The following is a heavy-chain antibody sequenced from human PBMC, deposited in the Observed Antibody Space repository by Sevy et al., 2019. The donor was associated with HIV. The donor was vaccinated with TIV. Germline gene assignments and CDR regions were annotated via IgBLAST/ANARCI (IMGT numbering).Heavy chain of an antibody. J-gene: IGHJ3*02. CDR1: GGSFSGYY. CDR3: ARLRAFDI. Sequence: ETLSLTCAVYGGSFSGYYWSWIRQPPGKGLEWIGEINHSGSTNYNPSLKSRVTISVDTSKNQFTLKLNSVTAADTAVYFCARLRAFDIWGQGTMVTVSS. CDR2: INHSGST. V-gene: IGHV4-34*01.